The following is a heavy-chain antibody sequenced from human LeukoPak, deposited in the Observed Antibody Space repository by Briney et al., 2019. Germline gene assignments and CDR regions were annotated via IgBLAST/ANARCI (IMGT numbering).Heavy chain of an antibody. J-gene: IGHJ4*02. V-gene: IGHV3-33*01. CDR1: GFTFSSYG. Sequence: GSLRLSCAASGFTFSSYGMHWVRQAPGKGLEGVAVIWYDGSNKYYADSVKGRFTISRDNSKNTLYLQMNSLRAEDTAVYYCARGYYDSSGYYFIRYGYFDYWGQGTLVTVSS. CDR3: ARGYYDSSGYYFIRYGYFDY. CDR2: IWYDGSNK. D-gene: IGHD3-22*01.